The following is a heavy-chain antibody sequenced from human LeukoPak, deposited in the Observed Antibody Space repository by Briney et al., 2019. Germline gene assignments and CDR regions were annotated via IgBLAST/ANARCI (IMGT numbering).Heavy chain of an antibody. V-gene: IGHV1-8*01. CDR2: MNPNSGNT. D-gene: IGHD6-13*01. CDR3: ARGIGAAAHFYYYYYYMDV. Sequence: GASVTVSCKASGYTFTSYDINWVRQATGQGLAWMGWMNPNSGNTGYAQKFQGRVTMTRNTSISTAYMELSSLRSEDTAVYYCARGIGAAAHFYYYYYYMDVWGKGTTVTVSS. J-gene: IGHJ6*03. CDR1: GYTFTSYD.